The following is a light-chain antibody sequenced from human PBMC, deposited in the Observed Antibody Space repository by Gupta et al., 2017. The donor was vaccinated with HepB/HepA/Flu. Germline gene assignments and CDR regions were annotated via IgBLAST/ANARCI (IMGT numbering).Light chain of an antibody. CDR2: GNN. Sequence: QSVLTQPPSVSGAPGQRVTISCIGSSSNIGAGYDVHWYQQLPGTAPKLLMYGNNNRPSGVPDRFPASKSGTSASLAITGLQAEDEADYYCQSYDSSLSAYVFGTGTKVTVL. CDR1: SSNIGAGYD. V-gene: IGLV1-40*01. J-gene: IGLJ1*01. CDR3: QSYDSSLSAYV.